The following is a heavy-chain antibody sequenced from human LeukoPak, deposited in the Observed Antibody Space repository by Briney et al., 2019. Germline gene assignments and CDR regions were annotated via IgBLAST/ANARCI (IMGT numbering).Heavy chain of an antibody. CDR1: GDSISSSTYY. V-gene: IGHV4-39*01. CDR2: IYYSGNG. D-gene: IGHD3-9*01. J-gene: IGHJ4*02. Sequence: PSETLSLTCTVSGDSISSSTYYWAWIRQSPGKGLEWVGNIYYSGNGYYNPSLKSRVTMSVDASNNEFSLRLSSVTAADTAVYYCARVERYVDHLSSSGGLWEYDFDHWGQGTLVTVVS. CDR3: ARVERYVDHLSSSGGLWEYDFDH.